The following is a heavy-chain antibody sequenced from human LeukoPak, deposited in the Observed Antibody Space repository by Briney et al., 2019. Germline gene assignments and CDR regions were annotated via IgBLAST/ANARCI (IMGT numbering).Heavy chain of an antibody. CDR2: IFSNDEK. CDR1: GFSINNARMG. D-gene: IGHD2-8*01. V-gene: IGHV2-26*01. Sequence: ESGPTLVNPTETLTLTCTFSGFSINNARMGVSWIRQPPGKALEWLAHIFSNDEKSYRTSLKSRLTISKDTSNSQVILTMTNMGPVDTATYYCGRIRREVGLSRGVYGMDVWGQGTTVTVSS. J-gene: IGHJ6*02. CDR3: GRIRREVGLSRGVYGMDV.